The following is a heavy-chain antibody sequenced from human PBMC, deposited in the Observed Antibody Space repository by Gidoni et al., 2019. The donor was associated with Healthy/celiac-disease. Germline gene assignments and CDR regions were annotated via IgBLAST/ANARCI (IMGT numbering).Heavy chain of an antibody. CDR2: IWYDGSNK. CDR3: AREAHPYYDFWSGYFPPFHY. J-gene: IGHJ4*02. Sequence: QVQLVESGGGVVQPGRFLRRSCAASGFTFSISCMHWVRQAPGKGLGWVEVIWYDGSNKYYADSVEGRFTISRDNSKNTLYLQMNSLRAEDTAVYYCAREAHPYYDFWSGYFPPFHYWGQGTLVTVSS. D-gene: IGHD3-3*01. V-gene: IGHV3-33*01. CDR1: GFTFSISC.